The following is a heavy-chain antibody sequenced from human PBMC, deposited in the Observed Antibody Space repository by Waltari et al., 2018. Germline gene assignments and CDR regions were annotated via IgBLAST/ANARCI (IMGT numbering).Heavy chain of an antibody. CDR2: VHHSGKT. D-gene: IGHD2-2*01. J-gene: IGHJ4*02. CDR1: GDSISGNYW. CDR3: AGDRAIGLFFDY. V-gene: IGHV4-4*02. Sequence: QVQLQESGQGLVKPSGTLSLTCAVSGDSISGNYWWSWVRQSPEKGPEWIGQVHHSGKTHYNPSLQSRVAISVDKPKNQFSLNLNSVTAADTAIYYCAGDRAIGLFFDYWGRGTLVTVSS.